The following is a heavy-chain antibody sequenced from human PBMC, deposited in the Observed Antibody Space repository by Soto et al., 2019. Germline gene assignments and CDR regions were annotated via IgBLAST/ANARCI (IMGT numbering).Heavy chain of an antibody. CDR1: GYSFTSYE. Sequence: VQLVQSEAEVKQPGASVKVSCKAAGYSFTSYEINWVRQAPGQGLEWMGWMNSNSGKTGYGQKFQGRVTMTRDISQNTIYMELRTLGSEDAAVYYCARGRDIVLVPPDISFDYWGQGTLVTVSS. D-gene: IGHD2-2*01. CDR3: ARGRDIVLVPPDISFDY. V-gene: IGHV1-8*02. J-gene: IGHJ4*02. CDR2: MNSNSGKT.